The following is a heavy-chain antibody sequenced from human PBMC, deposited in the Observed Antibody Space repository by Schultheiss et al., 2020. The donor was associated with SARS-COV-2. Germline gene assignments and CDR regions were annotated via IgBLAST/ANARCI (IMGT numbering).Heavy chain of an antibody. CDR2: IGTAGDT. D-gene: IGHD5-12*01. Sequence: GGSLRLSCAASGFTFSSYDMHWVRQATGKGLEWVSAIGTAGDTYYPGSVKGRFTISRDNARNSLYLQMNSLRAEDTAVYYCARFPRSGYDLDYWGQGTLVTVSS. V-gene: IGHV3-13*01. J-gene: IGHJ4*02. CDR3: ARFPRSGYDLDY. CDR1: GFTFSSYD.